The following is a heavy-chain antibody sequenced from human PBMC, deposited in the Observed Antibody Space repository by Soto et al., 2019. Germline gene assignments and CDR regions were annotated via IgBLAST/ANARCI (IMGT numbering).Heavy chain of an antibody. CDR3: ASNSMVRGVIYYYYGMDV. CDR1: GFTFSSYA. V-gene: IGHV3-30-3*01. CDR2: ISYDGSNK. D-gene: IGHD3-10*01. Sequence: QVQLVESGGGVVQPGRSLRLSCAASGFTFSSYAMHWVRQAPGKGLEWVAVISYDGSNKYYADSVKGRFTISRDNSKNTLYLQMNSLRAEDTAVYYCASNSMVRGVIYYYYGMDVW. J-gene: IGHJ6*01.